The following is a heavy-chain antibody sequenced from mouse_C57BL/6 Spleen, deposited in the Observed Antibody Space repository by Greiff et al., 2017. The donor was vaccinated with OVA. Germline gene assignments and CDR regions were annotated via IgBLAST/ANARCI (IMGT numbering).Heavy chain of an antibody. CDR2: IDPNSGGT. V-gene: IGHV1-72*01. J-gene: IGHJ3*01. CDR1: GYTFTSYW. D-gene: IGHD2-3*01. Sequence: QVQLKQPGAELVKPGASVKLSCKASGYTFTSYWMHWVKQRPGRGLEWIGRIDPNSGGTKYNEKFTSKATLTVDKPSSTAYMQLSSLTSEDSAVYYCARYWADGYYEWFAYWGQGTLVTVSA. CDR3: ARYWADGYYEWFAY.